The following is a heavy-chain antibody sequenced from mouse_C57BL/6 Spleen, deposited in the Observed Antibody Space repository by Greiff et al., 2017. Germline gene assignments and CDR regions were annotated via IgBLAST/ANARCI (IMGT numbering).Heavy chain of an antibody. Sequence: QVQLQQSGAELVRPGASVTLSCKASGYTFTDYEMHWVKQTPVHGLEWIGAIDPGTGGTAYNQKFKGKATLTADKSSSTAYMELRSLTSEDSAVYYCTDYYGSSYEWYFDVWGTGTTVTVSS. CDR3: TDYYGSSYEWYFDV. J-gene: IGHJ1*03. D-gene: IGHD1-1*01. CDR1: GYTFTDYE. CDR2: IDPGTGGT. V-gene: IGHV1-15*01.